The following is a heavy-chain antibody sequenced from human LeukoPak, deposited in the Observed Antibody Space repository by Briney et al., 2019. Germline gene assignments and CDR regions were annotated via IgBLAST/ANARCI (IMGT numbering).Heavy chain of an antibody. CDR1: GFTFSSYA. J-gene: IGHJ6*02. V-gene: IGHV3-23*01. D-gene: IGHD6-19*01. CDR2: ISGSGGST. Sequence: GGSLRLSCAASGFTFSSYAMSWVRQAPGKGLEWVSAISGSGGSTYYADSVKGRFTISRDNSKNTLYLQMNSLRAEDMAVYYCAKYISGSDYYYYGMDVWGQGTTVTVSS. CDR3: AKYISGSDYYYYGMDV.